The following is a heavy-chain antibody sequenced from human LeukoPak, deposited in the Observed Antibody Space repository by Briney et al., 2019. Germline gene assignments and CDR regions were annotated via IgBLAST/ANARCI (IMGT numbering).Heavy chain of an antibody. V-gene: IGHV3-23*01. CDR1: GFTFDDYA. Sequence: PGGSLRLSCAASGFTFDDYAMHWVRQAPGKGLEWVSAISGSGGSTYYADSVKGRFTISRDNSKNTLYLQMNSLRAEDTAVYYCAKLGHAFDIWGQGTMVTVSS. CDR2: ISGSGGST. J-gene: IGHJ3*02. CDR3: AKLGHAFDI. D-gene: IGHD3-16*01.